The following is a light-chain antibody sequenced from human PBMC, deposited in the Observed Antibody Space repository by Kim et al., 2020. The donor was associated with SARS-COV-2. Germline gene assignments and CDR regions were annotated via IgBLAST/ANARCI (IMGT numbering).Light chain of an antibody. V-gene: IGKV3-20*01. CDR3: QQYGNALYS. J-gene: IGKJ2*03. Sequence: LATGERATRSGQASENISSKYLAWYQRRRGRAPRLLIYDASTGATGIPDRFSGGGSGTDFTLTISRVKPEDFAVYYCQQYGNALYSLGQGTRLEIK. CDR2: DAS. CDR1: ENISSKY.